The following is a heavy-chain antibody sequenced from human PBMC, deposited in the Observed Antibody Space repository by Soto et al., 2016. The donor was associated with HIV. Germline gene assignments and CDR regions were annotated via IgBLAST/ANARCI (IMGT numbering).Heavy chain of an antibody. Sequence: EVQLVESGGGLVKPGGSLRLSCAASGFTFSNAWMNWVRQAPGKGLEWVGRSKSKTDGGTTDYAAPVKGRFTISRDDSKNTLYLQMNSLKTEDTAMYYCTIHLYYGSGTDDYWGQGNPGPPSPQ. D-gene: IGHD3-10*01. J-gene: IGHJ4*02. V-gene: IGHV3-15*01. CDR3: TIHLYYGSGTDDY. CDR2: SKSKTDGGTT. CDR1: GFTFSNAW.